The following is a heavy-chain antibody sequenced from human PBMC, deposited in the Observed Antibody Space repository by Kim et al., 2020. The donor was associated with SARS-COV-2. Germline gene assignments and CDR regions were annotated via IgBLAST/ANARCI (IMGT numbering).Heavy chain of an antibody. CDR3: ARASNGIYGSGSPDFDY. CDR1: GFTFSSYD. CDR2: IGTAGDT. V-gene: IGHV3-13*01. Sequence: GGSLRLSCAASGFTFSSYDMHWVRQATGKGLEWVSAIGTAGDTYYPGSVKGRFTISRENAKNSLYLQMNSLRAGDTAVYYCARASNGIYGSGSPDFDYWGQGTLGTVSS. J-gene: IGHJ4*02. D-gene: IGHD3-10*01.